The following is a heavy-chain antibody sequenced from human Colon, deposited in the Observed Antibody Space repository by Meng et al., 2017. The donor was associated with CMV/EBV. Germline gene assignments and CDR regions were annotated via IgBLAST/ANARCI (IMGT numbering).Heavy chain of an antibody. CDR2: ISYDGSNK. J-gene: IGHJ4*02. D-gene: IGHD6-19*01. CDR3: ARAIALAAFFHY. CDR1: VFTVSNYA. V-gene: IGHV3-30*04. Sequence: CAASVFTVSNYAIHWVRLAPGKGLEWVAVISYDGSNKNYADSVKGRFTVSRDNSKNTVYLQMNSLRADDTAVYYCARAIALAAFFHYWGQGTLVTVSS.